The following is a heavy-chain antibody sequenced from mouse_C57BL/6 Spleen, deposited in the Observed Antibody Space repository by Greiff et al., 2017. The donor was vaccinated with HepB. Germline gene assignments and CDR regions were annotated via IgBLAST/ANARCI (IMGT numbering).Heavy chain of an antibody. V-gene: IGHV1-72*01. CDR2: IDPNSGGT. D-gene: IGHD1-1*01. CDR3: ARSYYYGSSYWYFDV. J-gene: IGHJ1*03. Sequence: QVQLQQPGAELVKPGASVKLSCKASGYTFTSYWMHWVKQRPGRGLEWIGRIDPNSGGTKYNEKFKSKATLTVDKPSSTAYMQISSLTSEDSAVYYCARSYYYGSSYWYFDVWGTGTTVTVSS. CDR1: GYTFTSYW.